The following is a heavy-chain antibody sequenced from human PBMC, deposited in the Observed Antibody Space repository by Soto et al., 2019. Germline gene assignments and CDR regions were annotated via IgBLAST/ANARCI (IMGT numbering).Heavy chain of an antibody. Sequence: EAQLVESGGGLVQPGGSLRLSCAASGFIFSSYWMHWVRQAPGKGLVWLSRINPDGSSTNYVDSVKGRFTISRDNAKNTLYLQMNSLRGVDTAVYYCARGERATTGYWGQGTLVTVSS. CDR3: ARGERATTGY. CDR1: GFIFSSYW. J-gene: IGHJ4*02. V-gene: IGHV3-74*01. D-gene: IGHD1-1*01. CDR2: INPDGSST.